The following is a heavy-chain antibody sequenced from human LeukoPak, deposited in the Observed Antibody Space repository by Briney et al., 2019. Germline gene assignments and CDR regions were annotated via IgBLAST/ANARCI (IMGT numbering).Heavy chain of an antibody. D-gene: IGHD1-26*01. CDR2: IYYNGHT. CDR1: GGSISSYY. CDR3: ARGGTYSGDNWFDP. J-gene: IGHJ5*02. V-gene: IGHV4-59*01. Sequence: PSETLSPTCTVSGGSISSYYWSWIRQPPGKGLEWIGYIYYNGHTDYNPSLKSQIIISVDTSKNQFSLKLTSVTAADTAVYYCARGGTYSGDNWFDPWGQGTLDTVSS.